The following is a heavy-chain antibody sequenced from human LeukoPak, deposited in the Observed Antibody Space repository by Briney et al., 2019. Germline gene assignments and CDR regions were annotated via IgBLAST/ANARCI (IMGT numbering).Heavy chain of an antibody. Sequence: GGSLRLSCEASGFXFSAYAMTWVRQAPGKGLEWVSVIYSGGSTYYADSVKGRFTISRDNPKNTLYLQMNSLRAEDTAVYYCARDRAAVAGTIFDYWGQVTLVTVSS. V-gene: IGHV3-53*01. CDR2: IYSGGST. D-gene: IGHD6-19*01. CDR3: ARDRAAVAGTIFDY. J-gene: IGHJ4*02. CDR1: GFXFSAYA.